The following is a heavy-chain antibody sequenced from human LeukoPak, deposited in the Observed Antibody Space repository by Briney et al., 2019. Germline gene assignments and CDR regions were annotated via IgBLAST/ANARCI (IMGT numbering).Heavy chain of an antibody. CDR3: AREERDYYFTDFDY. D-gene: IGHD3/OR15-3a*01. J-gene: IGHJ4*02. CDR2: ISGTGGTT. V-gene: IGHV3-23*01. CDR1: AFTFSNYA. Sequence: AGGSLRLSCAASAFTFSNYAMSWVRQAPGKGLEWVSTISGTGGTTYYADSVKGRFTISRDNSKNTLFLQMNSLRAEDTAVYYCAREERDYYFTDFDYWGQGTLVTVSS.